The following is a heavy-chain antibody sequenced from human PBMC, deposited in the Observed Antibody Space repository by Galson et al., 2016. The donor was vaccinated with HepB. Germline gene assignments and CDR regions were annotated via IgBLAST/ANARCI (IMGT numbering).Heavy chain of an antibody. J-gene: IGHJ1*01. V-gene: IGHV1-2*06. CDR2: TNPNNGDT. D-gene: IGHD6-13*01. Sequence: SVKVSCKASGYMFTGFYMHWVRQAPGQGLEWMGRTNPNNGDTHYAQALVGRFTMTRDTSTSTVYMELSSLRSEDTAVYYCARASSRDSSSWYGAEYFQHRGQGTLVTVSS. CDR3: ARASSRDSSSWYGAEYFQH. CDR1: GYMFTGFY.